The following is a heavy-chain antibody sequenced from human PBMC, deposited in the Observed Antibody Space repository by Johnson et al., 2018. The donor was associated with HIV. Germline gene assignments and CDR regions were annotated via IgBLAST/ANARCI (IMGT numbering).Heavy chain of an antibody. CDR3: ARRSSLDI. V-gene: IGHV3-30*03. Sequence: EQLVESGGGVVQPGTSLRLSCAASGFTFSRCGMHWVRQAPGKGLEWAAVISNDGSAKYYAYSVKGRFTISRDNSKNTLYLQMNSLRAEDTAVYYCARRSSLDIWGQGTMVTVSS. CDR2: ISNDGSAK. CDR1: GFTFSRCG. J-gene: IGHJ3*02.